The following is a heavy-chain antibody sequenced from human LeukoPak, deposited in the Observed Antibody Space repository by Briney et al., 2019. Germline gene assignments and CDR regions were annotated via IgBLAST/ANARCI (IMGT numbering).Heavy chain of an antibody. Sequence: GSLRLSCAASGFTFSSYAMSWVRQAPGKGLEWVSAISGSGGSTYYADSVKGRFTISRDNSKNTLYLQMNSLRAEDTAVYYCAKGQGYYDSSGVDKARGYYYYMDVWGKGTTVTVSS. CDR1: GFTFSSYA. V-gene: IGHV3-23*01. CDR2: ISGSGGST. J-gene: IGHJ6*03. CDR3: AKGQGYYDSSGVDKARGYYYYMDV. D-gene: IGHD3-22*01.